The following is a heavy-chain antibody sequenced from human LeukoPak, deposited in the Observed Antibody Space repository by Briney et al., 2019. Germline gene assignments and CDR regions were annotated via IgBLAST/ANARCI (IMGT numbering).Heavy chain of an antibody. Sequence: GGSLRLSCEASGFTFSTYWMSWVRQAPGEGLVWVSRINSDGSTTNYADSVKGRFTISRDNAKNTLYLQMNSLRDEDTAVYYCAKGNAFDIWGQGTMVTVSS. CDR2: INSDGSTT. CDR1: GFTFSTYW. CDR3: AKGNAFDI. V-gene: IGHV3-74*01. J-gene: IGHJ3*02.